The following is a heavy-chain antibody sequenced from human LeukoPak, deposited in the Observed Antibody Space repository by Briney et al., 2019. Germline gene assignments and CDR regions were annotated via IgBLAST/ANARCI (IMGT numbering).Heavy chain of an antibody. J-gene: IGHJ3*02. CDR2: IYPGDSDT. CDR3: ARKGYYYDSSGYYHSAFDI. V-gene: IGHV5-51*01. D-gene: IGHD3-22*01. Sequence: GESLQISCKGSGYSFTSYWIGWVRQMPGKGLEGMGIIYPGDSDTRYSPSFQGQVTISADKSISTAYLQWSSLKASDTAMYYCARKGYYYDSSGYYHSAFDIWGQGTMVTVSS. CDR1: GYSFTSYW.